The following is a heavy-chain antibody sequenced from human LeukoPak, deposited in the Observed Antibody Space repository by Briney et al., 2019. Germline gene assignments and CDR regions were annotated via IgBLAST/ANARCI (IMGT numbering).Heavy chain of an antibody. CDR2: TSGSGGST. V-gene: IGHV3-23*01. D-gene: IGHD3-10*01. CDR1: GFTFSSYA. Sequence: GGSLRLSCAASGFTFSSYAMSWVRQALGKGLEWVSATSGSGGSTYYADSVKGRFTISRDNSKNTLYLQMNSLRAGDTAVYYCATRLLWFGELSEDDYWGQGTLVTVSS. CDR3: ATRLLWFGELSEDDY. J-gene: IGHJ4*02.